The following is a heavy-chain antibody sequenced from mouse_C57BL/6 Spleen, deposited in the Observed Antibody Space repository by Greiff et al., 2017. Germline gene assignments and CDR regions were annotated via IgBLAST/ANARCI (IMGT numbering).Heavy chain of an antibody. Sequence: VQLQQSGPGLVQPSQSLSITCTVSGFSLTSYGVHWVRQSPGKGLEWLGVIWSGGSTDYNAAFISRLSISKDNSKSQVFFKMNSLQADDTAKYYCARPHDYYAMDYWGQGTSVTVSS. J-gene: IGHJ4*01. CDR1: GFSLTSYG. CDR2: IWSGGST. CDR3: ARPHDYYAMDY. V-gene: IGHV2-2*01.